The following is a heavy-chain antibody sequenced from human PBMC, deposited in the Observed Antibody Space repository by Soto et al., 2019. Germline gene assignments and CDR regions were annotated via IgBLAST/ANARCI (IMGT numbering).Heavy chain of an antibody. CDR1: GFTFTTYA. CDR2: ISGSGGST. D-gene: IGHD6-6*01. V-gene: IGHV3-23*01. CDR3: AKNWDTTFSSSSH. Sequence: EVQLLESGEGLVQPGGSLRLSCAASGFTFTTYAMTWVRQAPGKGLEWVSAISGSGGSTYYADSVKGRFTISRDNSKNTQFLQMNSLRAEDTAVYYCAKNWDTTFSSSSHWCQGTLVAVSS. J-gene: IGHJ4*02.